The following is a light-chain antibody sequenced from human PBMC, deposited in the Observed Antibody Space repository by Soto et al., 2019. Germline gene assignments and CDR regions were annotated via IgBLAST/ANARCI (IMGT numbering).Light chain of an antibody. CDR3: QQYDKSPRT. J-gene: IGKJ1*01. CDR1: QSVSIL. CDR2: GAT. V-gene: IGKV3-15*01. Sequence: EIVMTESPATLSVSRGARASLSWRASQSVSILLAWYQQKPGQPPRILIHGATTRATGIPARFSGGGSGAEYTLTISSLQSEDVAVYYCQQYDKSPRTFGQGTKV.